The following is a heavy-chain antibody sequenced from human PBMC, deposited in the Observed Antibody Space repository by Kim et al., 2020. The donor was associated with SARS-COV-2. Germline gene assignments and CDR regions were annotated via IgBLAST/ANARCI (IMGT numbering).Heavy chain of an antibody. D-gene: IGHD3-16*02. Sequence: GGSLRLSCAASGFTFSNAWMSWVRQAPGKGLEWVGRIKSKTDGGTTDYAAPVKGRFTISRDDSKNTLYLQMNSLKTEDTAVYYCTTGEEGFGGVIALDYWGQGTLVTVSS. CDR1: GFTFSNAW. CDR2: IKSKTDGGTT. CDR3: TTGEEGFGGVIALDY. J-gene: IGHJ4*02. V-gene: IGHV3-15*01.